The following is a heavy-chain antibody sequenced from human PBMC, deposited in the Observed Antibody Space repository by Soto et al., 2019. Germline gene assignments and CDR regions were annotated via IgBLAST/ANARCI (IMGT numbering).Heavy chain of an antibody. D-gene: IGHD3-10*01. CDR2: IYYSGST. CDR3: ARDRGDGYLDY. CDR1: GGSISSYY. J-gene: IGHJ4*02. Sequence: QVQLQESGPGLVKPSETLSLTCTVSGGSISSYYWSWIRQPPGKGLEWIGYIYYSGSTNYNPSLKSRVTISVDTSKNQFSLKLSSVTAADTAVYYCARDRGDGYLDYWGQGTLVTVSS. V-gene: IGHV4-59*01.